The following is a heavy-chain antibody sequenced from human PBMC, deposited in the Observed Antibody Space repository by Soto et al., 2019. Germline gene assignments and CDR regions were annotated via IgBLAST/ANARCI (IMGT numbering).Heavy chain of an antibody. V-gene: IGHV5-51*01. Sequence: GESLKISCQGSGYSFANYWIAWVRQMPGKGLGWVGVIYPGGSDTRYGPSFRGQVTISADKSISHVYLQWSSLKASDTAMYYCARNSLRQYYYGMDVWGQGTTVTVSS. D-gene: IGHD3-10*01. CDR3: ARNSLRQYYYGMDV. CDR1: GYSFANYW. J-gene: IGHJ6*02. CDR2: IYPGGSDT.